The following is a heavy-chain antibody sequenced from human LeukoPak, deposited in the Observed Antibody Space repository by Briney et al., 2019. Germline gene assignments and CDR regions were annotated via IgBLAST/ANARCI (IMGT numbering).Heavy chain of an antibody. CDR2: INPNSGGT. D-gene: IGHD3-10*01. CDR3: ARAYGSGSYYNGHHLNY. Sequence: ASVKVSCKASGGTFSSYAISWVRQAPGQGLEWMGRINPNSGGTNYAQKFQGRVTMTRGTSISTAYMELSRLRSDDTAVYYCARAYGSGSYYNGHHLNYWGQGTLVTVSS. V-gene: IGHV1-2*06. CDR1: GGTFSSYA. J-gene: IGHJ4*02.